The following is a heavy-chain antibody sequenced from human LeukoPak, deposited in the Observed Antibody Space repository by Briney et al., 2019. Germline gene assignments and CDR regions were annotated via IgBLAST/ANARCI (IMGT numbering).Heavy chain of an antibody. CDR3: AGDYGDFDTLDY. J-gene: IGHJ4*02. CDR1: GGSINTYY. V-gene: IGHV4-59*08. Sequence: SETLPLTCSVSGGSINTYYWSWIRQPPGKGLEWIGYIDYSGSTNYNPSLKSRVTISVDTSKTQFSLKLTSVTAVDTAVYYCAGDYGDFDTLDYWGQGTLVTVSS. CDR2: IDYSGST. D-gene: IGHD4-17*01.